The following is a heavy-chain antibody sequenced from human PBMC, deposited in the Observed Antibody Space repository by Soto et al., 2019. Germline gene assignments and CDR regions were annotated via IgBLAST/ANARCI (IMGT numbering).Heavy chain of an antibody. D-gene: IGHD3-16*01. Sequence: VQLVESGGGVVQPGRSLRLSCAATGFSFSKYGMHWVRQAPGKGLEWVEEMSDDGSKKYYGDPVKGRFTISRDNSKNTLYPLMDSLRPEDTAMYYCAKELRETGGYYFDCWGQGNLVTVSP. J-gene: IGHJ4*02. CDR3: AKELRETGGYYFDC. V-gene: IGHV3-30*18. CDR2: MSDDGSKK. CDR1: GFSFSKYG.